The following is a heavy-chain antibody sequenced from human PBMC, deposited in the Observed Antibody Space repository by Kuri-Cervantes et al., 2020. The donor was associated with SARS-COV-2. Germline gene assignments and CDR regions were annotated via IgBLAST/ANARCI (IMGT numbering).Heavy chain of an antibody. CDR2: IYYSGST. CDR3: ARGTYTYYDFWRGPYFDY. D-gene: IGHD3-3*01. CDR1: GDSISSYY. Sequence: SETLSLTCTVSGDSISSYYWSWIRQPPGKGLEWIGYIYYSGSTNYNPSLKSRVTISVDTSKNQFSLKLNSVTAADTAVYYCARGTYTYYDFWRGPYFDYWGQGNLVTVSS. V-gene: IGHV4-59*12. J-gene: IGHJ4*02.